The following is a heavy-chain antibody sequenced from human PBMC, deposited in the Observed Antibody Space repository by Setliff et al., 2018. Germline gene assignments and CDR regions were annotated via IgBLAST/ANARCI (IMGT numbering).Heavy chain of an antibody. V-gene: IGHV3-11*04. CDR2: IHDSGNPT. CDR1: GFTFSNYY. D-gene: IGHD3-10*01. Sequence: PGGSLRFSCAASGFTFSNYYMTWIRQAPGKGLEWISYIHDSGNPTYYADSVKGRFTISRDNAKNSLYLQMNSLRAEDTAVYYCARDDSEITMVRGVRRHYYYGMDVWGQGTTVTVSS. J-gene: IGHJ6*02. CDR3: ARDDSEITMVRGVRRHYYYGMDV.